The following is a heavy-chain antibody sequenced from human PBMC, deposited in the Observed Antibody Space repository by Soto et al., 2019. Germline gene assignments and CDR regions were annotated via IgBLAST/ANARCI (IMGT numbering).Heavy chain of an antibody. V-gene: IGHV1-69*01. CDR3: ARYHYCSSTSCYTYYYYGMDV. D-gene: IGHD2-2*02. Sequence: QVQLVQSGAEVKKPGSSVKVSCKASGGTFSSYAISWVRQAPGQGLEWMGGIIPIFGTANYAQKFQGRVTITADESTSKANMELSSLRSEDTDVYYCARYHYCSSTSCYTYYYYGMDVWGQGTTVTVSS. CDR2: IIPIFGTA. CDR1: GGTFSSYA. J-gene: IGHJ6*02.